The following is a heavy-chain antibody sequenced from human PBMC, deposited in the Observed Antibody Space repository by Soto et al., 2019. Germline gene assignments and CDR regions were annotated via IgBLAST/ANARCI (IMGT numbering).Heavy chain of an antibody. CDR1: GGSISSSSYY. CDR2: IYYSGST. CDR3: ATHEWERKPADGAFDI. Sequence: SETLSLTCTVSGGSISSSSYYWGWIRQPPGKGLEWIGSIYYSGSTYYNPSLKSRVTISVDTSKNQFSLKLSSVTAADTAVYYCATHEWERKPADGAFDIWGQGTMVTVSS. J-gene: IGHJ3*02. V-gene: IGHV4-39*01. D-gene: IGHD1-26*01.